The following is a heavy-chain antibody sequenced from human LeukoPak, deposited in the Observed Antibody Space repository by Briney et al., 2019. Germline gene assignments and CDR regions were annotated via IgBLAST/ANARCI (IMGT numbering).Heavy chain of an antibody. CDR1: GFTFSNYW. V-gene: IGHV3-7*01. CDR2: INNDGSGK. Sequence: PGGSLRLCCAASGFTFSNYWMKWVRQAPGKGPEWVASINNDGSGKYFVGSVKDRFTISRDNAKNSLYLQINSLKVEDTAIYYCARDDGDVWGIGTTVTVSS. CDR3: ARDDGDV. J-gene: IGHJ6*03.